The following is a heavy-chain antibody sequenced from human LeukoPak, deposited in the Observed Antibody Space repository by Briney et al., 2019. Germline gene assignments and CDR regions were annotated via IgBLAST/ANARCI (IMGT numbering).Heavy chain of an antibody. CDR1: GFTFSTYG. J-gene: IGHJ4*02. CDR3: ARDWKTNSFDY. CDR2: IYYDGSNI. D-gene: IGHD1-1*01. Sequence: GRSLRLSCAASGFTFSTYGMHWVRQAPGKGLEWVAFIYYDGSNIYYADYVKGRFTISRDISKNTLYLQMDSLRAEDTAIYYCARDWKTNSFDYWGQGTLVTVSS. V-gene: IGHV3-33*08.